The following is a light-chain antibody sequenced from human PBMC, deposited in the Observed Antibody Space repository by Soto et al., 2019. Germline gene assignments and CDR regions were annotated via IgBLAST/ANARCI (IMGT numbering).Light chain of an antibody. CDR3: QHYNSYSEA. J-gene: IGKJ1*01. Sequence: DIQMTQSPSTLSGSVGDRVTITCRASQTISSWLAWYQQKPGKAPKLLLYKASTLKSGVPSRFSGSGSGTEFALTISSLQPEDFATYYCQHYNSYSEAFGQGTKVELK. CDR1: QTISSW. CDR2: KAS. V-gene: IGKV1-5*03.